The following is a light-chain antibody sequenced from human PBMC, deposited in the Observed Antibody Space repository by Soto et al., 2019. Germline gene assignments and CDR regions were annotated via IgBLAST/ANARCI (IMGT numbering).Light chain of an antibody. V-gene: IGKV3D-15*01. CDR1: QSVNNN. Sequence: EIVMTQSPAALSVSPGERATLSCRASQSVNNNLAWYQQKPGQAPRLLIYGASTRATGIPARFSGSGSGTEFTLTISSLQSEAFAVYYCQQYNKWPPYTFGQGTKLEIK. J-gene: IGKJ2*01. CDR2: GAS. CDR3: QQYNKWPPYT.